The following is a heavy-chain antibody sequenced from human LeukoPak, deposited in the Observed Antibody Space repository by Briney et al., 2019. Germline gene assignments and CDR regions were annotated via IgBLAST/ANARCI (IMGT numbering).Heavy chain of an antibody. Sequence: PRASVKVSCKASGYTFTSYYMHWVRQAPGQGLEWMGIINPSGGSTSYAQKFQGRVTMTRDMSTSTVYMELSSLRSEDTAVYYCARVPARYFDWSPLPGYSSGRGAFDIWGQGTMVTVSS. CDR1: GYTFTSYY. J-gene: IGHJ3*02. V-gene: IGHV1-46*01. CDR2: INPSGGST. D-gene: IGHD3-9*01. CDR3: ARVPARYFDWSPLPGYSSGRGAFDI.